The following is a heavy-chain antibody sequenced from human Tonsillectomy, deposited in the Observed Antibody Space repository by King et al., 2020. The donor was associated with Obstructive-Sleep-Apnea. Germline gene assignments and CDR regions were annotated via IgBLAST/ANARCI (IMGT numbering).Heavy chain of an antibody. CDR1: GFTFSSYA. CDR2: ISNIEGST. D-gene: IGHD2-8*01. CDR3: ATERAGWYYFTY. Sequence: VQLVESGGDLVQPGGSLRLSCAASGFTFSSYAMRWVRQAPGKGLEWVSAISNIEGSTFYADSVKGRFTISGANSKNTLYLQMNSLRAEDTAIYYCATERAGWYYFTYWGQGTLVTVSS. J-gene: IGHJ4*02. V-gene: IGHV3-23*04.